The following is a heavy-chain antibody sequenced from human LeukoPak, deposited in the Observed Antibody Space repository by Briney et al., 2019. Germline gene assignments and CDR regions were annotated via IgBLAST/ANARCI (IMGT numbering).Heavy chain of an antibody. CDR1: GYTFTSYA. Sequence: ASVKVSCKASGYTFTSYAMNWVRQAPGQGLEWMGWINTNTGNPTYAQGFTGRFVFSLDTSVSTAYLQISSLKAEDTAVYYCARVRLERYTAMASPLDYWGQGTLVTVSS. V-gene: IGHV7-4-1*02. J-gene: IGHJ4*02. CDR2: INTNTGNP. CDR3: ARVRLERYTAMASPLDY. D-gene: IGHD5-18*01.